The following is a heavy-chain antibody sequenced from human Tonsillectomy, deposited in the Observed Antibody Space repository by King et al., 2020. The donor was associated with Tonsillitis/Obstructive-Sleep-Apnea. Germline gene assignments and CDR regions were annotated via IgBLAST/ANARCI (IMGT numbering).Heavy chain of an antibody. CDR3: ARTDTTADYGMDV. V-gene: IGHV3-30*04. CDR2: ISYDGSNK. J-gene: IGHJ6*02. CDR1: GFTFSSYA. D-gene: IGHD4-17*01. Sequence: QLVQSGGGVVQPGRSLRLSCAASGFTFSSYAMHWVRQAPGKGLEWVAVISYDGSNKYYADSVKGRFTISRDNSKNTLYLQMNSLRTEDTALYYCARTDTTADYGMDVWGQGTTVTVSS.